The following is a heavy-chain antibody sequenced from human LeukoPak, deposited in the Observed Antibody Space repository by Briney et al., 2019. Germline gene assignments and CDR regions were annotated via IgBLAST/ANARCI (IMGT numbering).Heavy chain of an antibody. Sequence: GGSLRLSCSASGFTFSNYAMAWVRQAPGKGLVYVSAISNNGVSTYYADSVKGRFTISRDNSKSTLYLQMNSPRAEDTAVYYCAMNWNCDYWGQGTLVTVSS. CDR2: ISNNGVST. CDR3: AMNWNCDY. V-gene: IGHV3-64*04. J-gene: IGHJ4*02. CDR1: GFTFSNYA. D-gene: IGHD1-1*01.